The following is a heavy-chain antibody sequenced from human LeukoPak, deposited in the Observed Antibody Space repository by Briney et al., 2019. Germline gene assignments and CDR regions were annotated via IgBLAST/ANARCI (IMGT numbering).Heavy chain of an antibody. V-gene: IGHV1-8*01. Sequence: ASVKVSCEASGYTFTSYDINWVRQATGQGLEWMGWMNPNSGNTGYAQKFQGRVTMTRNTSISTAYMELSSLRSEDTAVYYCARALGSGSYYNRWYYFDYWGQGTLVTVSS. D-gene: IGHD3-10*01. CDR1: GYTFTSYD. CDR2: MNPNSGNT. CDR3: ARALGSGSYYNRWYYFDY. J-gene: IGHJ4*02.